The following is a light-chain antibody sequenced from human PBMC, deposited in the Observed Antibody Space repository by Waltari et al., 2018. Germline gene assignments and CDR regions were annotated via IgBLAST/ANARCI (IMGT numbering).Light chain of an antibody. V-gene: IGLV3-21*04. Sequence: SYALTQPPSVSVAPGTTARITCGGDNIGSYSVHWYQQKPGQAPVLVIFYDSDRPSGIPERFSDSNSGNTATLTISSVEAGDEAKYYCHVWHPDMDPGVFGPGTEVSV. CDR2: YDS. J-gene: IGLJ1*01. CDR3: HVWHPDMDPGV. CDR1: NIGSYS.